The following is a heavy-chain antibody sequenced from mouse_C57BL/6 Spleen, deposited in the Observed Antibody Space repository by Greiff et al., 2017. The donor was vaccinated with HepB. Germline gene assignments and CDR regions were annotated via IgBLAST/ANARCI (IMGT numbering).Heavy chain of an antibody. CDR1: GFTFSDYG. D-gene: IGHD1-1*01. CDR3: ARNYYGSSYYFDY. CDR2: ISSGSSTI. Sequence: EVKLMESGGGLVKPGGSLKLSCAASGFTFSDYGMHWVRQAPEKGLEWVAYISSGSSTIYYADTVKGRFTISRDNATNTLFLQMTSLRSEDTAMYYCARNYYGSSYYFDYWGQGTTLTVSS. J-gene: IGHJ2*01. V-gene: IGHV5-17*01.